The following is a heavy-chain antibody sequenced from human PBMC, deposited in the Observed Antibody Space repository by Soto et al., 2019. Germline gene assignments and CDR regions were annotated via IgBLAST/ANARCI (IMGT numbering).Heavy chain of an antibody. D-gene: IGHD6-13*01. J-gene: IGHJ4*02. V-gene: IGHV3-23*01. CDR1: ELAFSNYS. CDR3: AKGEQLWDPFDS. Sequence: EAQLLESGGGLVQPGGSLRLSCAASELAFSNYSMTWVRQAPGKGLEWVSVISASGYSAYYGGAVKGRFTTSRDNSKITLYLQMNRLRADDTAVYYCAKGEQLWDPFDSWGQGTLVTVSS. CDR2: ISASGYSA.